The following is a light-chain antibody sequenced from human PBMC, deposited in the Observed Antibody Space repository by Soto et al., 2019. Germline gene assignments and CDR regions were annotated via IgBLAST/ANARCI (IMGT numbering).Light chain of an antibody. CDR3: QQYRSWPRT. J-gene: IGKJ1*01. CDR2: GVS. CDR1: QSHSDT. Sequence: EVVMTQSPATLSVSPGERATLSCRASQSHSDTVAWYHHKPGQAPRLLIYGVSTRATGIPARFTGSGSGTEFTLTISTLQSEDFGVYYCQQYRSWPRTFGQGTKVEI. V-gene: IGKV3-15*01.